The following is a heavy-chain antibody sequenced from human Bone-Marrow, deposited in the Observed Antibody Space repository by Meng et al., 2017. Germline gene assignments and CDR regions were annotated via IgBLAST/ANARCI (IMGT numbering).Heavy chain of an antibody. D-gene: IGHD6-19*01. CDR2: ISGSGGST. Sequence: GESLKISCAASGFTFSSYAMSWVRQAPGKGLEWVSAISGSGGSTYYADSVKGRFTISRDNSKNTLYLQINSLRAEDTAVYYCAKDLGRIAVAGTRYWGQGTLVPSPQ. CDR3: AKDLGRIAVAGTRY. CDR1: GFTFSSYA. J-gene: IGHJ4*02. V-gene: IGHV3-23*01.